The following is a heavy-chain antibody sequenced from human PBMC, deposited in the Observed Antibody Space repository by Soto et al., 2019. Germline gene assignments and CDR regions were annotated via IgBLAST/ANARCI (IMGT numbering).Heavy chain of an antibody. CDR1: GFTFSSYA. V-gene: IGHV3-23*01. D-gene: IGHD4-17*01. J-gene: IGHJ6*02. Sequence: GGSLRLSCAASGFTFSSYAMSWVRQAPGKGLEWVSAISGSGGSTYYADSVKGRFTISRDNSKNTLYLQMNSLRAEDTAVYYCAKDRLSGTTVVMGYYYYGMDVWGQGTTVTVSS. CDR3: AKDRLSGTTVVMGYYYYGMDV. CDR2: ISGSGGST.